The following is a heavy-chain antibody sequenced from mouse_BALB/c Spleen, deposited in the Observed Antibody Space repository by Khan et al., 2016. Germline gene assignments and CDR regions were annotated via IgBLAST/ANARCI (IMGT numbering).Heavy chain of an antibody. D-gene: IGHD1-2*01. V-gene: IGHV1-77*01. CDR1: GYTFTDYY. CDR2: IFPGSGIT. CDR3: ARFYYGYFAMDY. Sequence: QVQLQQSGTELPRPGASVKLSCKATGYTFTDYYLHWAKQRTGQGLEWIGEIFPGSGITYYNEKFKGKASLTADTSSSTAYMQLSSLTSEDSAVYSCARFYYGYFAMDYWGHGASVTVSS. J-gene: IGHJ4*01.